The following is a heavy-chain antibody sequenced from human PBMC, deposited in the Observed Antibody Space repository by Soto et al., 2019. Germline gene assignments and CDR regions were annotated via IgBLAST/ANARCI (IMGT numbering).Heavy chain of an antibody. CDR3: ARDQGSGTYHFDF. Sequence: ASVKVSCKASGYIFTRHYIHWVRQAPGQGLEWMGVITPTEGVTTYAKNSQGRVTMTRDTSTSTVSMELSSLRHEDTAIYYCARDQGSGTYHFDFWGQGTLVTVSS. V-gene: IGHV1-46*01. J-gene: IGHJ4*02. D-gene: IGHD2-2*02. CDR1: GYIFTRHY. CDR2: ITPTEGVT.